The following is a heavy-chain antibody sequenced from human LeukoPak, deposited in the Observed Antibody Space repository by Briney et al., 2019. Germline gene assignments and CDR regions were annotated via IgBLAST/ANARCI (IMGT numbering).Heavy chain of an antibody. CDR3: GRDKED. CDR2: ISSLSTSI. CDR1: GFTFSGYY. Sequence: GGSLRLSCAASGFTFSGYYMSWSRQAPGKGLEWVSYISSLSTSIYYTDSVKGRFTISRDNAKNSLYLQTNNLRAEDTAVYYCGRDKEDWGQGTLVTVSS. V-gene: IGHV3-11*04. J-gene: IGHJ4*02.